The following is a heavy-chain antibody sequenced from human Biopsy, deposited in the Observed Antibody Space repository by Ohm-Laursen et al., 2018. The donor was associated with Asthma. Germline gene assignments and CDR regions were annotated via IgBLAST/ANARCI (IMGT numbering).Heavy chain of an antibody. CDR3: ARAVSSSSYWYFDL. J-gene: IGHJ2*01. Sequence: SDTLSLTCPVSGGSMSSSSYYWGWIRQPPGKGLEWIGSIYYSGRTYYNPSLESRVTISADTSKNHFSLKVTSVTAADTAVYYCARAVSSSSYWYFDLWGRGDLVTVSS. CDR2: IYYSGRT. V-gene: IGHV4-39*02. D-gene: IGHD6-6*01. CDR1: GGSMSSSSYY.